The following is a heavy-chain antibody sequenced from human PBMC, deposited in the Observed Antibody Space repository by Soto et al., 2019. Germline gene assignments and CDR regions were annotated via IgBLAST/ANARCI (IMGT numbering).Heavy chain of an antibody. CDR1: GDSIIGYY. V-gene: IGHV4-4*07. CDR3: ARDRLESLTYGTDV. J-gene: IGHJ6*02. D-gene: IGHD3-10*01. Sequence: PSETLSLTCSVSGDSIIGYYWSWIRQPAGKGLEWIGRVYNSGRINYNPSLKNRVTMSVDLSKNQFSLNMSSVTAADTAVYFCARDRLESLTYGTDVWGQGTTVTVSS. CDR2: VYNSGRI.